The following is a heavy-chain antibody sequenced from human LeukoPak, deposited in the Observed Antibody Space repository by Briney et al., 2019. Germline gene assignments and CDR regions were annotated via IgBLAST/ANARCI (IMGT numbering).Heavy chain of an antibody. V-gene: IGHV3-30*18. CDR1: GLTFSGFG. Sequence: PGRSLRLSCAVSGLTFSGFGMHWVRQAAGKGPEWVAVISYDGSDKHYADSVRGRFTISRDNSRNTLYLQMNSLRAEDSAVYYCANRGYSGYDSYYFDHWGQGTLVTVSS. J-gene: IGHJ4*02. CDR3: ANRGYSGYDSYYFDH. D-gene: IGHD5-12*01. CDR2: ISYDGSDK.